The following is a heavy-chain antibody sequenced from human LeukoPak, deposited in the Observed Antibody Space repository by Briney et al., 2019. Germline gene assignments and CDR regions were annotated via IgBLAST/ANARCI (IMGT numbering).Heavy chain of an antibody. CDR3: ARAYSSSWYEFDY. V-gene: IGHV4-59*01. CDR1: GGSISSYY. CDR2: IYYSGST. J-gene: IGHJ4*02. Sequence: SEALSLTCTVSGGSISSYYWSWIRRPPGKGLEWIGYIYYSGSTNYNPSLKSRVTISVDTSKNQFSLKLSSVTAADTAVYYCARAYSSSWYEFDYWGQGTLVTVSS. D-gene: IGHD6-13*01.